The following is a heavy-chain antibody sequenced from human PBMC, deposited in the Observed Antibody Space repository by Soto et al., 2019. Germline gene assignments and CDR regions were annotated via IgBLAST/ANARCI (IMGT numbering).Heavy chain of an antibody. CDR2: ISRDSRSI. CDR1: GFRFDDYG. Sequence: GGSLRLSCEVSGFRFDDYGMHWVRQAPGKGLEWIAGISRDSRSISYGASMKGRFTISRDNAKNSLYLQLNSLRADDTAFYYCVKDALTTVAYYFDYWGQGALVTVSS. J-gene: IGHJ4*02. V-gene: IGHV3-9*01. D-gene: IGHD4-17*01. CDR3: VKDALTTVAYYFDY.